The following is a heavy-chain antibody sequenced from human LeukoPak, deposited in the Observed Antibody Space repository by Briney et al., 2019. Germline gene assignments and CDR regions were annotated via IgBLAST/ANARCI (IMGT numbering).Heavy chain of an antibody. V-gene: IGHV3-23*01. CDR2: ISGSGGST. D-gene: IGHD3-10*01. Sequence: GGSLRLSCAASGSTFSSYAMSWVRQAPGKGLEWVSAISGSGGSTYYADSVKGRFTISRDNSKNTLYLQMNSLRAEDTAVYYCAKDLPRHYYGSGKYGMDVWGQGTTVTVSS. CDR1: GSTFSSYA. J-gene: IGHJ6*02. CDR3: AKDLPRHYYGSGKYGMDV.